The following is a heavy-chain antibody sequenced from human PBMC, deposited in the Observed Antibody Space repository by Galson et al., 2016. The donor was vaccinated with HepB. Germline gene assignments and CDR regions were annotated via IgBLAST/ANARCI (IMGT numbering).Heavy chain of an antibody. J-gene: IGHJ5*02. V-gene: IGHV1-69*06. CDR1: GGTFSIYA. Sequence: SVKVSCKASGGTFSIYAISWVRQAPGQGLEWMGGISPIFGTADYAQQFQGRVTITADKSTSTAYMELSGQRSEDTAVYYCARVWSGPKRWFDPWGQGTLVTVSS. CDR2: ISPIFGTA. CDR3: ARVWSGPKRWFDP. D-gene: IGHD3-3*01.